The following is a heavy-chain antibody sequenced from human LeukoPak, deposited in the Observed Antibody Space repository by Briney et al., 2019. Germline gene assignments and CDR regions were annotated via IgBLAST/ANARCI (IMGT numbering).Heavy chain of an antibody. CDR1: GFTFSSYG. Sequence: GGSLRLSCAASGFTFSSYGMHWVRQAPGKGLEWVAIISYDGSNKYYEDSVKGRFTISRDNSKNTLYLQMNSMRAEDTAVYYCAKAVVGSGSSAFDIWGQGTMVTVSS. CDR2: ISYDGSNK. J-gene: IGHJ3*02. V-gene: IGHV3-30*18. CDR3: AKAVVGSGSSAFDI. D-gene: IGHD3-10*01.